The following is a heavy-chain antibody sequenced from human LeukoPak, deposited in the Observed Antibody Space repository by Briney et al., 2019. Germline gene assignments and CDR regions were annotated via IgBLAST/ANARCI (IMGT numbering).Heavy chain of an antibody. Sequence: GGSLRLSCAASGFTLSSYWIHWVRQAPGQGLVWVSRINTDGSTTTYADSVKGRFTISKDNAKNTVYLQMNSLRAEDTALYYCVRDGLGGFDIWGQGTMVTVSS. D-gene: IGHD3/OR15-3a*01. CDR2: INTDGSTT. V-gene: IGHV3-74*01. CDR3: VRDGLGGFDI. J-gene: IGHJ3*02. CDR1: GFTLSSYW.